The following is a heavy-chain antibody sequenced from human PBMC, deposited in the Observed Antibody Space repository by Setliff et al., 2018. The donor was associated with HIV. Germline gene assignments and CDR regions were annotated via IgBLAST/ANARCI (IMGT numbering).Heavy chain of an antibody. Sequence: ASVKVSCKASADTFTNCLINWVRQAPGQGLEWLGWVNPNSGGTKFTQKFQGRVTMTRDTSLSTAYMELSRLRSDDTAVYYCVREGAGPTDDAFDIWGQGTMVTVSS. V-gene: IGHV1-2*02. CDR2: VNPNSGGT. D-gene: IGHD4-17*01. CDR3: VREGAGPTDDAFDI. CDR1: ADTFTNCL. J-gene: IGHJ3*02.